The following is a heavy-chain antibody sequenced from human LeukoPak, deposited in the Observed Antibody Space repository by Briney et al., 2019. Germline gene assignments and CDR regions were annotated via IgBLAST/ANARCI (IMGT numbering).Heavy chain of an antibody. CDR1: GGTFSSYA. CDR2: IIPIFGTA. Sequence: SVKVSCKASGGTFSSYAISWVRQAPGQGLEWMGGIIPIFGTANYAQKFQGRVTITTDESTSTAYMELSSLRSEDTAVYYCASRITIRYYFDYWGQGTLVTVSS. V-gene: IGHV1-69*05. CDR3: ASRITIRYYFDY. J-gene: IGHJ4*02. D-gene: IGHD3-3*01.